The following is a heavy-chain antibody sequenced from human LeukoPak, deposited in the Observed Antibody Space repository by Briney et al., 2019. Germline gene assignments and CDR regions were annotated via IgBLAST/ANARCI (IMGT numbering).Heavy chain of an antibody. V-gene: IGHV3-11*04. D-gene: IGHD3-3*01. CDR3: ARDPNYYDF. J-gene: IGHJ4*02. CDR2: ISSSGSTI. Sequence: PGGSLRLSCTGSGFTFGAHSMAWLRQAPGKGLEWVSYISSSGSTIYYADSVKGRFTISRDNAKNSLYLQMNSLRAEDTAVYYCARDPNYYDFWGQGTLVTVSS. CDR1: GFTFGAHS.